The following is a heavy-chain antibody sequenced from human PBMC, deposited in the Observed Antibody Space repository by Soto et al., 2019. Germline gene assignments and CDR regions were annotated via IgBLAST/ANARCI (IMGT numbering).Heavy chain of an antibody. D-gene: IGHD4-17*01. V-gene: IGHV4-61*01. CDR2: VYYSGTT. CDR3: ARPTAVPNTLRSRYFFGY. J-gene: IGHJ4*02. Sequence: SETLSLTCSVSGGSVSNKTYYWSWIRQPPGKRLEWIGYVYYSGTTNYNPSLKSRVTISVDLSKNQFSLRLSSVTTADTALYYCARPTAVPNTLRSRYFFGYWGQGTLVTVSS. CDR1: GGSVSNKTYY.